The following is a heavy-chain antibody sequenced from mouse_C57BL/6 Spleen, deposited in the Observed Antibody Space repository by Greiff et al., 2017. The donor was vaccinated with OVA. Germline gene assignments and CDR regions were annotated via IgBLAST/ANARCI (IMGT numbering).Heavy chain of an antibody. Sequence: EVQLQQSGAELVKPGASVKLSCTASGFTIKDYYMHWVKQRTEQGLEWIGRIDPEDGDTKYAPKFQGKATITADTASTTAYLQLSSLTSEDTAVYYCERWIYYNYDRFCDDWGQGTTLTVSS. J-gene: IGHJ2*01. CDR2: IDPEDGDT. D-gene: IGHD2-4*01. CDR1: GFTIKDYY. CDR3: ERWIYYNYDRFCDD. V-gene: IGHV14-2*01.